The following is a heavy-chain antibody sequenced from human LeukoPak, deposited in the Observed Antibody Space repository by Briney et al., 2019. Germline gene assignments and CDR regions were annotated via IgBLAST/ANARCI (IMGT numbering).Heavy chain of an antibody. CDR1: GYTFSDYY. Sequence: RASVKVSCTASGYTFSDYYMNWVRQAPGQGLEWMGWINPNSGGTNYAQRFQGRVTMTRDTSISTAYMELSRLRSDDTAFYYCARAGVWDYNDSSGYHNVAFDMWDQGTMVTVSS. J-gene: IGHJ3*02. D-gene: IGHD3-22*01. CDR2: INPNSGGT. CDR3: ARAGVWDYNDSSGYHNVAFDM. V-gene: IGHV1-2*02.